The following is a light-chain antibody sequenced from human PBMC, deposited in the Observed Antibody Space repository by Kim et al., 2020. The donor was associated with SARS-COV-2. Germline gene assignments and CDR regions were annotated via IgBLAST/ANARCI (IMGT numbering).Light chain of an antibody. Sequence: QSALTQPASVSASIGRSITISCTGTSSDVGDYNFVYWYQQHPGRAPKLMMYDVSHRPSGVSNRFSGSKSGSTASLTISGLQAEDEADYYCSSFTTSTLYVFGAGTNFTVL. V-gene: IGLV2-14*03. CDR2: DVS. CDR1: SSDVGDYNF. J-gene: IGLJ1*01. CDR3: SSFTTSTLYV.